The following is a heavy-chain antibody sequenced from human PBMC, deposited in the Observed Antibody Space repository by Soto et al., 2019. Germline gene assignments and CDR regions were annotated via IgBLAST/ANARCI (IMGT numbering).Heavy chain of an antibody. D-gene: IGHD4-17*01. Sequence: PGGSLRLSCVASGFTFSDYHMSWIRQAPGKGQEWVSYISSSSSYTNYADSVKGRFTTSRDNAKNSLYLQMNSLRAEDTAVYYYAREADYVNWFDPWGQGTLVTVSS. J-gene: IGHJ5*02. CDR3: AREADYVNWFDP. CDR2: ISSSSSYT. V-gene: IGHV3-11*06. CDR1: GFTFSDYH.